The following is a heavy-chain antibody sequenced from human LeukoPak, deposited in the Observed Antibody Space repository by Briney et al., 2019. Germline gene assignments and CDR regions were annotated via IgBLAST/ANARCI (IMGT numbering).Heavy chain of an antibody. V-gene: IGHV1-69*06. CDR1: RGTSSSYA. CDR2: IIPIFGTA. Sequence: GASVKVSCKASRGTSSSYAISWVRQAPGQGLEWMGGIIPIFGTANYAQKFQGRVTITADKSTSTAYMELSSLRSEDTAVYYCARAAWETRWFDPWGQGTLVTVSS. D-gene: IGHD1-26*01. CDR3: ARAAWETRWFDP. J-gene: IGHJ5*02.